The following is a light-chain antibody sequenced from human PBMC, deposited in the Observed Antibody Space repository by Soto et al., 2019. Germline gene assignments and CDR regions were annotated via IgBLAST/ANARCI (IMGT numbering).Light chain of an antibody. J-gene: IGLJ3*02. CDR3: SSYTSSSTPWV. CDR1: SSDVGGYNY. Sequence: QSVLTQPASVSGSPGQSITISCTGTSSDVGGYNYVSWYQQHPGKAPKLMIYEVSNRPSGVSNRFSGSKSGNTASLTISGLQAEDEADYYCSSYTSSSTPWVFGGVTKVTVL. V-gene: IGLV2-14*01. CDR2: EVS.